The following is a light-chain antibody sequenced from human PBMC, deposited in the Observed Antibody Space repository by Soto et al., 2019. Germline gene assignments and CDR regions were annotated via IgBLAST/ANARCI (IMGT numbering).Light chain of an antibody. CDR2: GIS. CDR3: QQRSNWPPIT. V-gene: IGKV3D-20*02. J-gene: IGKJ5*01. Sequence: ENVLTQSPGTLSLSPGERATLSCRATQSVTNSFFAWYQQKPGQAPRLLIYGISSRATGIPDRFSGSGSGTDFTLTISSLEPEDFAVYYCQQRSNWPPITLGQGTRLEIK. CDR1: QSVTNSF.